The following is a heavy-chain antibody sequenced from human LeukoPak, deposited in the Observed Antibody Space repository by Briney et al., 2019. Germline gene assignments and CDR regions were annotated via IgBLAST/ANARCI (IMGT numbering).Heavy chain of an antibody. V-gene: IGHV1-2*04. Sequence: ASVKVSCKASGYTFTGYHIHWVRQAPGQGLEWMGWINPKSGGTNYAQKFEGWVTMTRDTSMSTVYMELSRLKSDDTAVYYCARGYCSGGSCYPSDAFDIWGQRTMVTVSS. D-gene: IGHD2-15*01. CDR1: GYTFTGYH. CDR2: INPKSGGT. CDR3: ARGYCSGGSCYPSDAFDI. J-gene: IGHJ3*02.